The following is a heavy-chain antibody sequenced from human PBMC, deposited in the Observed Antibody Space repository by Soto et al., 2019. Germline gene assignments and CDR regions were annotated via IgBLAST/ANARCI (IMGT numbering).Heavy chain of an antibody. J-gene: IGHJ4*02. Sequence: GGSLRLSCAASGFTFSSYEMNWVRQAPGKGLEWVSYISSSGSTIYYADSVKGRFTISRDNAKNSLYLQMNSLRAEDTAVYYCARDSYPGSIFGVVIPSFFDYWGQGTLVTVSS. D-gene: IGHD3-3*01. CDR3: ARDSYPGSIFGVVIPSFFDY. CDR2: ISSSGSTI. V-gene: IGHV3-48*03. CDR1: GFTFSSYE.